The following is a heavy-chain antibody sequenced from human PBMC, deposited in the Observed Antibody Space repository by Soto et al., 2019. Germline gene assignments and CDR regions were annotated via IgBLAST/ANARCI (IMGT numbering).Heavy chain of an antibody. D-gene: IGHD2-15*01. CDR1: GYTFTTYG. CDR3: ARVWVVTTCAYYSGRDV. Sequence: QVQLVQSGAEVKKPGASVKVSCKASGYTFTTYGINWVRQAPGQGLEWMGWISAYNGNTNHAQKRQGRVTMTTDTSTSTAYMELRSLRSDDTAVYYCARVWVVTTCAYYSGRDVWGEGTTVTVSS. V-gene: IGHV1-18*01. J-gene: IGHJ6*04. CDR2: ISAYNGNT.